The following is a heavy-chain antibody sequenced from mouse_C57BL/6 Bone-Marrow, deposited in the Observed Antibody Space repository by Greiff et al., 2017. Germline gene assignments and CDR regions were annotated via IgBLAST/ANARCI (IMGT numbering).Heavy chain of an antibody. Sequence: QVQLQQPGAELVKPGASVTMSCKASGYTFTSYWITWVKQRPGQGLEWIGDIYPGSGSTNYNEKFKSKATLTVDTSSSTAYMQLSSLTSEDSAVYYCARNYGSSYYAMDYWGQGTSVTVSS. CDR2: IYPGSGST. D-gene: IGHD1-1*01. J-gene: IGHJ4*01. CDR3: ARNYGSSYYAMDY. CDR1: GYTFTSYW. V-gene: IGHV1-55*01.